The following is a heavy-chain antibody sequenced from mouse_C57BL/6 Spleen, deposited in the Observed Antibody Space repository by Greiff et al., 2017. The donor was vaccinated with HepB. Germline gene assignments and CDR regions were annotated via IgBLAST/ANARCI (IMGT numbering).Heavy chain of an antibody. V-gene: IGHV1-80*01. Sequence: VQLQESGAELVKPGASVKISCKASGYAFRSYWMNWVKQRPGKGLEWIGQIYPGDGDTNYNGKFKGKATLTADKSSSTAYMQLNSLTSEDSAVYFCARHYYGSSGFDDWGQGTTLTVSS. CDR2: IYPGDGDT. CDR1: GYAFRSYW. J-gene: IGHJ2*01. D-gene: IGHD1-1*01. CDR3: ARHYYGSSGFDD.